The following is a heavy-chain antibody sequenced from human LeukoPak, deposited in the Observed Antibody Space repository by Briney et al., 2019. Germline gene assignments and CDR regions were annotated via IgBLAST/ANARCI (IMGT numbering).Heavy chain of an antibody. CDR1: GFTFDDYA. D-gene: IGHD1-7*01. V-gene: IGHV3-43*02. Sequence: GGSLRLSCAASGFTFDDYAMHWVRQAPGKGLEWVSLISGDGGSTYYADSVKGRFTISRDNSKNSLCLQMNSLRTEDTALYYCAKDIRNWNSINYWGQGTLVTVSS. CDR2: ISGDGGST. J-gene: IGHJ4*02. CDR3: AKDIRNWNSINY.